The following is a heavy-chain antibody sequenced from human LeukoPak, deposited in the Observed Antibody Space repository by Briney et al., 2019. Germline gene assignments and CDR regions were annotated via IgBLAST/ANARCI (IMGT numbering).Heavy chain of an antibody. D-gene: IGHD1-26*01. CDR3: AREVVGTTSEFDY. J-gene: IGHJ4*02. V-gene: IGHV3-48*03. CDR2: ISGSVSTI. Sequence: PGGSLRLSCAASGFTFSSYEMNWVRQAPGKGLEWVSYISGSVSTIYYADSVKGRFTISRDNAKNSLYLQMNSLRAEDTAVYYCAREVVGTTSEFDYWGQGTLVTVPS. CDR1: GFTFSSYE.